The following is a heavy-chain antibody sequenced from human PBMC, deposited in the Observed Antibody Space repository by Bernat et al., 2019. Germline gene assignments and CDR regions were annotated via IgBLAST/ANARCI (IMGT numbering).Heavy chain of an antibody. CDR2: ISAHSGNT. CDR3: ASDHKWLAFYGLGV. Sequence: QGQLVQSGPEVKRPGASVRVSCKASGYTFINYDITWVRQAPGKGLEWMGWISAHSGNTNYGQKFQGRVTMTTDTSTNTAYMELRSLRPNDTAVYYCASDHKWLAFYGLGVWGQGTAVSVSS. V-gene: IGHV1-18*01. CDR1: GYTFINYD. D-gene: IGHD6-19*01. J-gene: IGHJ6*02.